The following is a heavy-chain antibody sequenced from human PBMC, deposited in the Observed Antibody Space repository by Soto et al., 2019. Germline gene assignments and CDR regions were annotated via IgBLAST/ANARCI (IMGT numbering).Heavy chain of an antibody. D-gene: IGHD6-13*01. CDR2: INHRGSA. V-gene: IGHV4-4*02. J-gene: IGHJ4*02. CDR1: GASVSSTYW. CDR3: ARYNAASGTYYFDF. Sequence: PSETLSLTCAVSGASVSSTYWWSWVRQPPGKGPEWIGEINHRGSANYNPSLKSRVTISVDISKSQFSLRLTSVTAADTAVYYCARYNAASGTYYFDFSGQGALVTVSS.